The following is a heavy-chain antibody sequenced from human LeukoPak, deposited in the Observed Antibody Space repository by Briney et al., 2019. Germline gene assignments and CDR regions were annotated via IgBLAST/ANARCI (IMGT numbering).Heavy chain of an antibody. V-gene: IGHV3-30-3*01. CDR3: ARDRGSGTKDYYGMDV. J-gene: IGHJ6*02. D-gene: IGHD1-26*01. CDR2: ISYDGSNE. Sequence: GGSLRLSCAASGFTFSSHAIHWVRQALGKGLEWVVVISYDGSNEYYADPVKGRFTISRDNSKNTLYLQMNSLRAEDTAVYYCARDRGSGTKDYYGMDVWGQGTTVTVSS. CDR1: GFTFSSHA.